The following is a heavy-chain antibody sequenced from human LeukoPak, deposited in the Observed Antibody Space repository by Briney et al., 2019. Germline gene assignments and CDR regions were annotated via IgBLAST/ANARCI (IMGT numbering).Heavy chain of an antibody. D-gene: IGHD2-2*02. CDR3: ATAPILRGEGGEHFKYGMDV. J-gene: IGHJ6*02. CDR1: GGSISSGNW. CDR2: IYHNGTA. V-gene: IGHV4-4*02. Sequence: SGTLSLTCTVSGGSISSGNWWSWVRQSPGKGLEWIGEIYHNGTANYNPSLKSRVTISADRFTNHFSLKLTSVTAADTAVYYCATAPILRGEGGEHFKYGMDVWGQGTTVSVSS.